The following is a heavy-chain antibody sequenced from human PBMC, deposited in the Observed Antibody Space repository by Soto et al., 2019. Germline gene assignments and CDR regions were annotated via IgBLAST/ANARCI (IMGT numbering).Heavy chain of an antibody. V-gene: IGHV4-39*01. CDR1: GGSISSSSYY. D-gene: IGHD4-17*01. Sequence: QLQLQESGPGLVKPSETLSLTCTVSGGSISSSSYYWGWIRQPPGKGLEWIGSIYYSGSTYYNPSLKRXXTXSXXTSKNQFSLKLSSVTAADTAVYYCARPDYGDIFDYWGQGTLVTVSS. J-gene: IGHJ4*02. CDR3: ARPDYGDIFDY. CDR2: IYYSGST.